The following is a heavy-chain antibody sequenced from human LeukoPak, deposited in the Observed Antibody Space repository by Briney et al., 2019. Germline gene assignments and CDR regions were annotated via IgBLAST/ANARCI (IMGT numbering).Heavy chain of an antibody. D-gene: IGHD1-14*01. Sequence: SETLSLTCAVYGGSFSGYYWSWIRQPPGKGLEWIGEINHSGSTNYNPSLKIRVTISVDTSKNQFSLKLSSVTAADTAVYYCARGPYRGFDYWGQGTLVTVSS. J-gene: IGHJ4*02. V-gene: IGHV4-34*01. CDR1: GGSFSGYY. CDR2: INHSGST. CDR3: ARGPYRGFDY.